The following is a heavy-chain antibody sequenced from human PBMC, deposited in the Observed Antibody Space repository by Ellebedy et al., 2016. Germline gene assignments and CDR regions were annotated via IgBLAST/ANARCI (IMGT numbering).Heavy chain of an antibody. CDR1: GYTFTSYD. J-gene: IGHJ5*02. CDR2: MNPNSGNT. CDR3: ARCDRIAARQGWFDP. Sequence: ASVKVSCXASGYTFTSYDINWVRQATGQGLEWMGWMNPNSGNTGYAQKFQGRVTMTRNTSISTAYMELSSLRSEDTAVYYCARCDRIAARQGWFDPWGQGTLVTVSS. D-gene: IGHD6-6*01. V-gene: IGHV1-8*01.